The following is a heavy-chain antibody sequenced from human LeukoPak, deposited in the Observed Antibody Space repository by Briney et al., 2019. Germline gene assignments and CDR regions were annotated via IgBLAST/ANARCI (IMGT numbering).Heavy chain of an antibody. CDR2: ISGSGGGT. V-gene: IGHV3-23*01. Sequence: PGGSLRLSCAASGFTFSSYAMSWVRQAPGKGLQWVSAISGSGGGTYYAGSVKGRFTISRDNSMNTLYLQMNSLRADDTAVYYCAKTLVTTGLNPFDYWGQGTLVTVSS. D-gene: IGHD4-11*01. CDR1: GFTFSSYA. J-gene: IGHJ4*02. CDR3: AKTLVTTGLNPFDY.